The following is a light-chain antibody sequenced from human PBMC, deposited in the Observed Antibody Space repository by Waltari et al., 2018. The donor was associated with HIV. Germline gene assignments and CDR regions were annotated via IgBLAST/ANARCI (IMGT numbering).Light chain of an antibody. V-gene: IGKV2-30*01. J-gene: IGKJ1*01. CDR1: HNLVYTEAKTY. CDR3: MQGSHWPPA. Sequence: DVVITQSTLSLHVTPGQSASISCRSSHNLVYTEAKTYLLWFNQRPGQTPRRLIHIVSDRASGVPDIFTGSGSGTDFTLEISRVEAGDVGTYYCMQGSHWPPAFGQGTKLEIK. CDR2: IVS.